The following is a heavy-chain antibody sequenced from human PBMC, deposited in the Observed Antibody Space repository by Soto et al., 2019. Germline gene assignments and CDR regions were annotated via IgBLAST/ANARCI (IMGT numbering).Heavy chain of an antibody. CDR1: GFTFSSYW. Sequence: GGSLRLSCAASGFTFSSYWMSWVRQAPGKGLEWVANIKQDGSEKYYVDSVKGRFTISRDNAKNSLYLQMNSLRAEDTVVYYCARDSNYYGSGSYPDYWGQGTLVTVSS. CDR2: IKQDGSEK. V-gene: IGHV3-7*03. CDR3: ARDSNYYGSGSYPDY. D-gene: IGHD3-10*01. J-gene: IGHJ4*02.